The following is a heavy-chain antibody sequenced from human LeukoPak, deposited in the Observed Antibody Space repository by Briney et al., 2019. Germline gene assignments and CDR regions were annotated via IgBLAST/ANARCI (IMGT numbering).Heavy chain of an antibody. J-gene: IGHJ6*02. V-gene: IGHV4-39*07. Sequence: PSETLSLTCTVSGGSVTYTNYYWGWIRQPPGKGLEWIVEINHSGSTNYNPSLKSRVTISVDTSKNQFSLKLSSVTAADTAVYYCARGRYCSGGSCPRGRYYYGMDVWGQGTTVTVSS. CDR1: GGSVTYTNYY. CDR3: ARGRYCSGGSCPRGRYYYGMDV. CDR2: INHSGST. D-gene: IGHD2-15*01.